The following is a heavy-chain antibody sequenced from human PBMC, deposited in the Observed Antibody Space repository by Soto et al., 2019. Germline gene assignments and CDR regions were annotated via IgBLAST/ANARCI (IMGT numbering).Heavy chain of an antibody. J-gene: IGHJ6*02. D-gene: IGHD3-3*01. V-gene: IGHV3-33*01. CDR1: GFTFSSYG. CDR3: ARAGLVTAGYYDFWSGPYGYYYYGMDV. Sequence: GGSLRLSCAASGFTFSSYGMHWVRQAPGKGLEWVAVIWYDGSNKYYADSVKGRFTISRDNSKNTLYLTMNSLRAEDTAVYYCARAGLVTAGYYDFWSGPYGYYYYGMDVWGQGTTVTVSS. CDR2: IWYDGSNK.